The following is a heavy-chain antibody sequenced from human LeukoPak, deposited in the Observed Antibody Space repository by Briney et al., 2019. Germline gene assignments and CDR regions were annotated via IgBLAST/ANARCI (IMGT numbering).Heavy chain of an antibody. V-gene: IGHV4-4*09. CDR2: IYTSGST. CDR3: ARLENYDFWSGYYMDV. Sequence: PSETLSLTCTVSGVSISSYYWSWIRQPPGKGLEWIGYIYTSGSTNYNPSLKSRVTISVDTSKNQFSLKLSSVTAADTAVYYCARLENYDFWSGYYMDVWGKGTTVTVSS. J-gene: IGHJ6*03. CDR1: GVSISSYY. D-gene: IGHD3-3*01.